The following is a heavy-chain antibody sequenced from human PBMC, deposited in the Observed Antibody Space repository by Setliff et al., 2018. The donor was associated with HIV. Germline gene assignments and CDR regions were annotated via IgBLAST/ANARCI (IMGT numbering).Heavy chain of an antibody. CDR1: GFTFSSYG. CDR3: AKDLDIVVVPAAPDAFDI. D-gene: IGHD2-2*03. CDR2: ISYDGSNK. Sequence: GGSLRLSCAASGFTFSSYGMHWVRQAPGKGLEWVAVISYDGSNKYYADSVKGRFTISRDNSKNTLYLQMNSLRAEDTAVSYCAKDLDIVVVPAAPDAFDIWGQGTMVTVSS. V-gene: IGHV3-30*18. J-gene: IGHJ3*02.